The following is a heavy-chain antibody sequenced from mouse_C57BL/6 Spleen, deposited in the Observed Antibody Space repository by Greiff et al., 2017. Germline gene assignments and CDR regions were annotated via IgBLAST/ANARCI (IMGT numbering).Heavy chain of an antibody. CDR3: ARASSHHYYAMDY. CDR1: GYTFTSYW. Sequence: QVQLKQPGAELVRPGSSVKLSCKASGYTFTSYWMDWVKQRPGQGLEWIGNIYPSDSETHYNQKFKDKATLTVDKSSSTAYMQLSSLTSEDSAVYSCARASSHHYYAMDYWGQGTSVTVSS. J-gene: IGHJ4*01. V-gene: IGHV1-61*01. CDR2: IYPSDSET. D-gene: IGHD1-1*01.